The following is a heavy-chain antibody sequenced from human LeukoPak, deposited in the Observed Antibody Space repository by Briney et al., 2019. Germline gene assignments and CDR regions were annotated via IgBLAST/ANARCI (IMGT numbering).Heavy chain of an antibody. CDR1: GGSFSGYY. D-gene: IGHD3-22*01. CDR3: ARVSPWGCYDSSGYYYDY. Sequence: SETLSLTCAVYGGSFSGYYWSWIRQPPGKGLEWIGEINHSGSTNYNPSLKSRVTISVDTSKNQFSLKLSSVTAADTAVYYCARVSPWGCYDSSGYYYDYWGQGTLVTVSS. CDR2: INHSGST. V-gene: IGHV4-34*01. J-gene: IGHJ4*02.